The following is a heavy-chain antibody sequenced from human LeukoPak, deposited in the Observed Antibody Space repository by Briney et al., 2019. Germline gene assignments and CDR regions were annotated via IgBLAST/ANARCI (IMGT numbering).Heavy chain of an antibody. Sequence: PGGSLRLSCAASGFTVSSNYMSWVRQAPGKGLEWVSVIYSGGSTYYADSVKGRFTISRDNSKNTLYLQMNSLRAEDTAVYYCAREDYYDSSGSGAFDIWGQGTMVTVSS. CDR1: GFTVSSNY. CDR2: IYSGGST. V-gene: IGHV3-66*01. D-gene: IGHD3-22*01. J-gene: IGHJ3*02. CDR3: AREDYYDSSGSGAFDI.